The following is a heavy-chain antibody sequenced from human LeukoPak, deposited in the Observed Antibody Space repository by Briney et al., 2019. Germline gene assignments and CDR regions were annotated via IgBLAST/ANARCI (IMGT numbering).Heavy chain of an antibody. J-gene: IGHJ4*02. Sequence: GGSLRLSCAASGFTFSGSAMSWVRQAPGEGLEWVSLISYSGANSYYTDSVRGRFTISRDNSKDTLFLQMNSLRAEDTAIYYCAKESLSMIVVVINYFDYWGQGTLVTVSS. CDR2: ISYSGANS. CDR1: GFTFSGSA. D-gene: IGHD3-22*01. V-gene: IGHV3-23*01. CDR3: AKESLSMIVVVINYFDY.